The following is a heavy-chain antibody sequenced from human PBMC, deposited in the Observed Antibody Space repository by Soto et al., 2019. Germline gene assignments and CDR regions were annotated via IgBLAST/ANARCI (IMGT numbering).Heavy chain of an antibody. D-gene: IGHD5-18*01. J-gene: IGHJ6*02. V-gene: IGHV4-59*01. CDR2: IYYSGST. Sequence: SETLSLTCTVSGGSISSYYWSWIRQPPGKGLEWIGYIYYSGSTNYNPSLKSRVTISVDTSKNQFSLKLSSVTAADTAVYYCARDRKGYSYGPSPYYYYYGIDVWGQGTTVTVSS. CDR3: ARDRKGYSYGPSPYYYYYGIDV. CDR1: GGSISSYY.